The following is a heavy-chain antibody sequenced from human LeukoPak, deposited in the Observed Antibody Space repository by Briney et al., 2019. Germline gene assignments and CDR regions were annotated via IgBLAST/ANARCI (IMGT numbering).Heavy chain of an antibody. D-gene: IGHD3-3*01. Sequence: SGGSLRLSCAASGFTVSSNYVIWARQAPGKGLEWVSVIYTGGSTYYADSVKGRFTLSRDNSKNTLYLQMNSLRAEDTAVYYCARDFGPYGQGTLVTVSS. CDR1: GFTVSSNY. J-gene: IGHJ5*02. CDR3: ARDFGP. CDR2: IYTGGST. V-gene: IGHV3-53*01.